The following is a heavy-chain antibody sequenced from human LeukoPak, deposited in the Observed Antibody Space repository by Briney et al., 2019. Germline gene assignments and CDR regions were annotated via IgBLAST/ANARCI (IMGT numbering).Heavy chain of an antibody. J-gene: IGHJ6*02. CDR3: ARALNYYYYGMDV. V-gene: IGHV3-33*01. Sequence: GRSLRLSCAASGFTFSSSVMHWVRQAPGKGLEWVAVIWFDGSSKYFADSVKGRFTISRDNSKNTLYLQMNSLRAEDTAVYFCARALNYYYYGMDVWGQGTTVTVSS. CDR2: IWFDGSSK. CDR1: GFTFSSSV.